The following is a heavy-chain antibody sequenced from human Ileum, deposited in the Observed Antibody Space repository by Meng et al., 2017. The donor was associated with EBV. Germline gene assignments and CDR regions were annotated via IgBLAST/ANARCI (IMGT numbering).Heavy chain of an antibody. J-gene: IGHJ5*02. CDR2: TYRRSRWYY. CDR1: GASASSDKTA. V-gene: IGHV6-1*01. Sequence: PSQDPSLPCVTTGASASSDKTAWNWIRQSPSRGLEWLGRTYRRSRWYYDYALSVKSRINIIPDTSKNQVSLQFNSVTDEDTGIYYCATSRIAKFDRWGQGTLVTVSS. CDR3: ATSRIAKFDR.